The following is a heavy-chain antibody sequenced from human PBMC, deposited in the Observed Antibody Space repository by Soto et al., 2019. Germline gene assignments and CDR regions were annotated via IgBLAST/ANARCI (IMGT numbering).Heavy chain of an antibody. J-gene: IGHJ4*02. CDR1: GFTFSSYS. Sequence: EVQLVESGGGLVQPGGSLRLSCAASGFTFSSYSMNWVRQGPGKGLEWVSYIGSSTIHYADSVKGRFTISRDNAKNSLYLQMNSLRDEDTAVYFCARSGGYGNSLFDYWGQGTLVTVSS. D-gene: IGHD5-12*01. CDR2: IGSSTI. V-gene: IGHV3-48*02. CDR3: ARSGGYGNSLFDY.